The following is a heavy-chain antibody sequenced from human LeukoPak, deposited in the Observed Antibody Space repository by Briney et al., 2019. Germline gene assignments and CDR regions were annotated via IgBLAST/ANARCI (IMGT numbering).Heavy chain of an antibody. Sequence: PSETLSLTCTVSGGSISSYYWSWIRQPPGKGLEWIGYIYYSGSTNYNPSLKSRVTISVDTSKHQFSLKLSSVTAADTAVYYCARLVDSSSGWYFRAFDIWGQGTMVTVSS. V-gene: IGHV4-59*01. CDR3: ARLVDSSSGWYFRAFDI. J-gene: IGHJ3*02. CDR2: IYYSGST. CDR1: GGSISSYY. D-gene: IGHD6-13*01.